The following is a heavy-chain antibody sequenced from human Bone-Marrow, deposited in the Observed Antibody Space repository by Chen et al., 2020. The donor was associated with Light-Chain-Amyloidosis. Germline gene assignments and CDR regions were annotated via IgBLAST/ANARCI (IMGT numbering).Heavy chain of an antibody. J-gene: IGHJ2*01. D-gene: IGHD6-25*01. V-gene: IGHV1-24*01. Sequence: QVQLVQSGAEVKKPGASVQVSCKVSGYTLTELSMHWVRQAPGKGLEWMGGFDPEDGETIYAQKCQGRVTMTEDTSTDTAYMELSSLRSEDTAVYYCATVPPGGRSDWYFDLWGRGTLVTVSS. CDR2: FDPEDGET. CDR3: ATVPPGGRSDWYFDL. CDR1: GYTLTELS.